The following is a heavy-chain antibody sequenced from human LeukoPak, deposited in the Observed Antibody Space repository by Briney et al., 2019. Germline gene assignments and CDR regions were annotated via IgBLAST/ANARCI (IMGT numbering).Heavy chain of an antibody. J-gene: IGHJ1*01. CDR3: ANEQLSPSHFQH. V-gene: IGHV3-30*18. Sequence: GGSLRLSCAASGFTFSSYGMHWVRQAPGKGLEWVAVISYDGSNKYYADSVKGRFTISRDNSKNTLYLQMNSLRAEDTAVYYCANEQLSPSHFQHWGQGTLVTVSS. D-gene: IGHD5-24*01. CDR1: GFTFSSYG. CDR2: ISYDGSNK.